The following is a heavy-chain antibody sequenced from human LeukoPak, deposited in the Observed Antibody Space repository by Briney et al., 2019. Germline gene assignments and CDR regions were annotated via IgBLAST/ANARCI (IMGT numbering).Heavy chain of an antibody. CDR2: IIPIFGTP. CDR1: GGTFSNYA. J-gene: IGHJ4*02. CDR3: ARGPIQYCSGDSCYSPFDY. Sequence: SAKVSCKASGGTFSNYAVTWVRQAPGQGLEWMGRIIPIFGTPNYAQKFQGRVTITTDESTSTAYMELSSLRSEDTAVYYCARGPIQYCSGDSCYSPFDYWGQGTLVTVSS. D-gene: IGHD2-15*01. V-gene: IGHV1-69*05.